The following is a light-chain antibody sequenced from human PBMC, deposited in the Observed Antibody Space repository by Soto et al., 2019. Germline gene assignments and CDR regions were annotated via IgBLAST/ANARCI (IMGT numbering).Light chain of an antibody. CDR3: NSYTIRNTLNWV. V-gene: IGLV2-14*01. CDR2: EVS. J-gene: IGLJ3*02. Sequence: QSVLTQPASVSGSPGQSITISCTGTSSDVGGYNYVSWYQQHPGKAPKLMIYEVSNRPSGVSNRFSGSKSGNTASRTISGLQAEDEADYYCNSYTIRNTLNWVFGGGTKLTVL. CDR1: SSDVGGYNY.